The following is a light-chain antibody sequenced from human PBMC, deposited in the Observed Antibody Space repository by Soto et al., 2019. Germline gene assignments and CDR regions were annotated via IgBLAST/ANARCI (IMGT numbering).Light chain of an antibody. CDR2: DVS. CDR3: SSYTISNSVV. Sequence: QSALTQPASVSGSPGQSITISCTGTSSDVGGYNYVSWCQQHPGKAPKLMIYDVSNRPSGVSNRFSGSKSGNTASLTISGLQAENEVDYYCSSYTISNSVVFGGGTKLTVL. J-gene: IGLJ2*01. CDR1: SSDVGGYNY. V-gene: IGLV2-14*01.